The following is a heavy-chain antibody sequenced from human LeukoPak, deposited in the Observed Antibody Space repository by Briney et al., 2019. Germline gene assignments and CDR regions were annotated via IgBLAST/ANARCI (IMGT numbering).Heavy chain of an antibody. CDR1: GYSFTSYW. D-gene: IGHD4-23*01. Sequence: GESLKISCKGSGYSFTSYWIGWVRQMPGKGLEWMGIIYPGDSDTRYSPSFQGQVTISADKSISTAYLQWSSLKASDTAMYYCARHVYRGNVTYYYYMDVWGKGTTVTVSS. CDR2: IYPGDSDT. V-gene: IGHV5-51*01. J-gene: IGHJ6*03. CDR3: ARHVYRGNVTYYYYMDV.